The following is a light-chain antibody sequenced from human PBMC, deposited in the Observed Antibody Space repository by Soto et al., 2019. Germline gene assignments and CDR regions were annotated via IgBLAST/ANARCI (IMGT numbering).Light chain of an antibody. CDR2: GAS. CDR1: QSVSSK. J-gene: IGKJ1*01. CDR3: QQYNNWPGT. V-gene: IGKV3-15*01. Sequence: EIVLTQSPGTLSVSPGERATLSCRASQSVSSKLAWYQQKPGQAPRLLFYGASTGATGIPARFSGSGSETEFTLSISSLQSEDFAVYYCQQYNNWPGTFGQGTGGYQ.